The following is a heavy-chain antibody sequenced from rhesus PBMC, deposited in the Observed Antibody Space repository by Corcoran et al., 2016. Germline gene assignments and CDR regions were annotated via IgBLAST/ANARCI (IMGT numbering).Heavy chain of an antibody. V-gene: IGHV4S2*01. J-gene: IGHJ5-2*02. D-gene: IGHD6-13*01. Sequence: QVQLQESGPGLAKPSETLPLTCAVSGASISSNYWSWIRQSPGKGLEWIGRINGSGGSSDSNPSLKSRVTISIDTSKNQFTLELSSVTAADTAVYYCAREGYSSWNSLDVWGRGVLVTVSS. CDR3: AREGYSSWNSLDV. CDR1: GASISSNY. CDR2: INGSGGSS.